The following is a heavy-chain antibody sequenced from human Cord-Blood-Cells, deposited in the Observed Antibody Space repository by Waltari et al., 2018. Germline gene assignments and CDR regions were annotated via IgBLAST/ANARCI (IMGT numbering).Heavy chain of an antibody. D-gene: IGHD4-4*01. CDR3: AKGLYSNYNWFDP. V-gene: IGHV3-23*01. J-gene: IGHJ5*02. Sequence: EVQLLASGGGLVQPGGSLRLSCAASGFIFSSYAMSWARQAPGKGLEWVSAISGSGGSTYYADSVKGRFTISRDNSKNTLYLQMNSLRAEDTAVYYCAKGLYSNYNWFDPWGQGTLVTVSS. CDR1: GFIFSSYA. CDR2: ISGSGGST.